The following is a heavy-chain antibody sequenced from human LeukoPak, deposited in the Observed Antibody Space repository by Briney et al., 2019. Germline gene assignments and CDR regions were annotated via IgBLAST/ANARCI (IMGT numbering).Heavy chain of an antibody. Sequence: PGGSLRLSCAPSGFTFSSYWMHWVRQAPRKGLMWVSHINSDGSITNYADSVKGRFTIYRDNAKNTLYLQMNSVRAEDTAVYYCARVRATFSPHFDNWGQGTLVTVSS. V-gene: IGHV3-74*01. CDR3: ARVRATFSPHFDN. CDR2: INSDGSIT. CDR1: GFTFSSYW. J-gene: IGHJ4*02. D-gene: IGHD3-16*01.